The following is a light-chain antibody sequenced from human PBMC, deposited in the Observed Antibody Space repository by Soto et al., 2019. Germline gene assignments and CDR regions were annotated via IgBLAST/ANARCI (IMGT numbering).Light chain of an antibody. Sequence: EVVMTQSPATLSVSPGERATLSCRASQSVDSSYLAWYQQKPGQAPRLLIYGASTRATGIPARFSGSGSETDFTLTISSLEPEDFAVYYCQQRSNWPSLTFGGGTKVDIK. CDR2: GAS. CDR1: QSVDSSY. V-gene: IGKV3D-20*02. J-gene: IGKJ4*02. CDR3: QQRSNWPSLT.